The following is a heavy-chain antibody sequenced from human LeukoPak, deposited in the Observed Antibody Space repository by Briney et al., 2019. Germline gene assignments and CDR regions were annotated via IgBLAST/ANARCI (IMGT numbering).Heavy chain of an antibody. D-gene: IGHD1-26*01. CDR3: ASSTGATFKWFDP. Sequence: ASVKVSCKASGGTFSSYAISWVRQAPGQGLEWMGRIIPIFGTANYAQKFQGRVTITTDESTSTAYMELSSLRSEDTAVYYCASSTGATFKWFDPWGQGTLVTVSS. V-gene: IGHV1-69*05. CDR2: IIPIFGTA. J-gene: IGHJ5*02. CDR1: GGTFSSYA.